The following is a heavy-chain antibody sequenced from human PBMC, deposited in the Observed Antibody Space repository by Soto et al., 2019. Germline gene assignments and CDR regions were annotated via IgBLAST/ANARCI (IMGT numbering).Heavy chain of an antibody. CDR2: IYYSGST. CDR1: GGSISSGGYY. CDR3: AREGYSSGSYYFDY. Sequence: QVQLQESGPGLVKPSQTLSLTCTVSGGSISSGGYYWSWIRQHPGKGLEWIGYIYYSGSTYYNPSLKIRVTISVDTSKNQFSLKLSSVTAADTAVYYCAREGYSSGSYYFDYWGQGTLVTVSS. V-gene: IGHV4-31*03. D-gene: IGHD6-19*01. J-gene: IGHJ4*02.